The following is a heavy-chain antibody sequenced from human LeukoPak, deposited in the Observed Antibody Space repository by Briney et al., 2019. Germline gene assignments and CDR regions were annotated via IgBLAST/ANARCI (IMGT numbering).Heavy chain of an antibody. J-gene: IGHJ6*02. D-gene: IGHD2-2*01. CDR2: INHSGST. CDR3: ARDRFISAIVVVPAAIGMDV. Sequence: SETLSLTCAVYGGSFSGYYWSWIRQPPGKGLEWIGEINHSGSTNYNPSLKSRVTISVDASKNQFSLKLSSVTAADTAVYYCARDRFISAIVVVPAAIGMDVWGQGTTVTVSS. CDR1: GGSFSGYY. V-gene: IGHV4-34*01.